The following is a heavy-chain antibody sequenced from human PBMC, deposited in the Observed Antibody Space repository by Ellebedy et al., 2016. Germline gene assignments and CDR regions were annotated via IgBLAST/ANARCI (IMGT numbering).Heavy chain of an antibody. J-gene: IGHJ4*02. D-gene: IGHD6-13*01. Sequence: GESLKISCSASGFTLSSYMITWVRQAPGKGLEWVSSISTNGDKTYYPDSVKGRFTVSRDNSKNTVYLQVNSLRADDTAVYYCASGYSSSWYFYWGQGTLVTVSS. V-gene: IGHV3-23*01. CDR1: GFTLSSYM. CDR3: ASGYSSSWYFY. CDR2: ISTNGDKT.